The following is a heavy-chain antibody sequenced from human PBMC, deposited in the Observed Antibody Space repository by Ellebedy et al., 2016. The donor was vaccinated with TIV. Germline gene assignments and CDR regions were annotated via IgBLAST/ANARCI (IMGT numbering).Heavy chain of an antibody. Sequence: MPSETLTLTCTASGGYISSYYWSWIGQPPGQGLEWIGYISYSGSTNYNPSLKSRVTISVDTSKNQFSLRLRSVTAADTAFYYCARVVWQLPVSYAFDIWGHGTTVTVSS. CDR1: GGYISSYY. V-gene: IGHV4-59*01. CDR3: ARVVWQLPVSYAFDI. CDR2: ISYSGST. D-gene: IGHD2-15*01. J-gene: IGHJ3*02.